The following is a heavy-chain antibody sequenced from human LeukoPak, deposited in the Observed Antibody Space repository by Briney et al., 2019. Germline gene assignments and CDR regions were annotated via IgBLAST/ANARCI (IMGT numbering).Heavy chain of an antibody. CDR2: ISGSGGST. CDR1: GFTFSSYA. J-gene: IGHJ4*02. D-gene: IGHD2-2*01. V-gene: IGHV3-23*01. Sequence: PGGSLRLSCAASGFTFSSYAMSWVRQAPGKGLEWVSAISGSGGSTYYADSVKGRFTISRDNSKNTLYLQMNSLRTEDTAVYYCAKDGCISTRCHLVYWGQGTLVTVSS. CDR3: AKDGCISTRCHLVY.